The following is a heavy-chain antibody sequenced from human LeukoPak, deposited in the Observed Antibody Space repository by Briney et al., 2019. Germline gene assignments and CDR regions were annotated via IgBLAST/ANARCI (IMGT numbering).Heavy chain of an antibody. V-gene: IGHV1-69*13. CDR2: IIPIFGTA. CDR1: GYTFTGYY. J-gene: IGHJ4*02. Sequence: ASVKVSCKASGYTFTGYYMHWVRQAPGQGLEWMGGIIPIFGTANYAQKFQGRVTITADESTSTAYMELSSLRSEDTAVYYCARGDDILTAIDYWGQGTLVTVSS. D-gene: IGHD3-9*01. CDR3: ARGDDILTAIDY.